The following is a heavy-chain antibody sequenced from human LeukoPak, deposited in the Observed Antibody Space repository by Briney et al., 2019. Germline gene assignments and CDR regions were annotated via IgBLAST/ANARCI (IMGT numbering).Heavy chain of an antibody. J-gene: IGHJ4*02. CDR2: IYPGDSDA. V-gene: IGHV5-51*01. Sequence: GESLKISCKASGYSFTTYWIGWVRQMPGKGLEWMGIIYPGDSDARYSPSFQGQVTISVDKSISTAYLQWSSLKASDTAMYYCARRLETSKLFDYWGQGTLVTVSS. D-gene: IGHD1-1*01. CDR1: GYSFTTYW. CDR3: ARRLETSKLFDY.